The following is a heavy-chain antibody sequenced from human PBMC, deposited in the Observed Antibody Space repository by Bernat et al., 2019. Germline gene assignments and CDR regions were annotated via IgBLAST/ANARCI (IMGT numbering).Heavy chain of an antibody. CDR2: ISYDGSNK. J-gene: IGHJ1*01. Sequence: QVQLVESGGGVVQPGRSLRLSCAASGFTFSSYGMPWVRQAPGKGLGWVAVISYDGSNKYYADSVKGRFTISRDNSKNTLYLQMNSLRAEDTAVYYCAKAEEQWLGEYFQHWGQGTLVTVSS. D-gene: IGHD6-19*01. V-gene: IGHV3-30*18. CDR3: AKAEEQWLGEYFQH. CDR1: GFTFSSYG.